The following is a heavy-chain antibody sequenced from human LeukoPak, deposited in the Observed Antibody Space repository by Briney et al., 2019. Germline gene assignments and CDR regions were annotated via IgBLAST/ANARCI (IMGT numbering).Heavy chain of an antibody. CDR2: IHYDGSKE. CDR1: GFTFSNYG. D-gene: IGHD3-10*01. V-gene: IGHV3-30*02. CDR3: AKDLMVRGVITVDY. Sequence: PGGSLRLSCASFGFTFSNYGFHWVRQAPGQGLEWVAAIHYDGSKEYYADSVKGRFTISRDNSKNTLYLQMNSLRAEDTAVYYCAKDLMVRGVITVDYWGQGTLVTVSS. J-gene: IGHJ4*02.